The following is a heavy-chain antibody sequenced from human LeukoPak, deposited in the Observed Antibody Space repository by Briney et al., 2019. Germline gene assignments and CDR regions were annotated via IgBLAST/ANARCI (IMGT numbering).Heavy chain of an antibody. CDR2: ISAYNGNT. CDR1: GYTFTSYG. Sequence: ASVKVSCKASGYTFTSYGISWVGQAPGQGIEWMGWISAYNGNTNYEQKLQGRVTMTTDTSTSTAYMELRSLRSDDTAVYYCARDRTTVTWYMDVWGKGTTVTVSS. V-gene: IGHV1-18*01. D-gene: IGHD4-11*01. CDR3: ARDRTTVTWYMDV. J-gene: IGHJ6*03.